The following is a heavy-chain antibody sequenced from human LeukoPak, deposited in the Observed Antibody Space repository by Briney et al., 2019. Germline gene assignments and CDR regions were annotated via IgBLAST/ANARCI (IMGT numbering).Heavy chain of an antibody. D-gene: IGHD5-18*01. CDR2: ISYDGSNK. Sequence: PGRSLRLSCAASGFTFSSYAMHWVRQVPGKGLEWVAVISYDGSNKYYADSVKGRFTISRDNSKNTLYLQMNSLRAEDTAVYYCAREPRNTAFDYWGQGTLVTVSS. J-gene: IGHJ4*02. CDR1: GFTFSSYA. CDR3: AREPRNTAFDY. V-gene: IGHV3-30*04.